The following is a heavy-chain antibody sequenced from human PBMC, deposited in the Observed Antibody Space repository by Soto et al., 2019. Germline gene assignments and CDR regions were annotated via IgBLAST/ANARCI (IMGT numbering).Heavy chain of an antibody. CDR3: AREVDYDLLPGYYTPGNFQN. CDR2: IIPNLGIT. V-gene: IGHV1-69*08. D-gene: IGHD3-9*01. CDR1: GGTVSSYT. J-gene: IGHJ1*01. Sequence: QVQLVQSGAEVKKPGSSVKVSCKTSGGTVSSYTISWVRQAPGQGLEWMGRIIPNLGITNYAQKFQGRVTITAYKSTSTAYMELSSLKYEDSAVYYCAREVDYDLLPGYYTPGNFQNGGQGTLVTVSS.